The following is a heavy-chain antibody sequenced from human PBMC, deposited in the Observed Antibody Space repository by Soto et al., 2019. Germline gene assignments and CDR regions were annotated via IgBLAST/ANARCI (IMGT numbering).Heavy chain of an antibody. V-gene: IGHV1-3*01. D-gene: IGHD5-12*01. CDR2: ILGGTGNI. CDR1: GYTFTDFA. Sequence: QVQLVQSGAEVRKPGASVKVSCQASGYTFTDFAIHWVRQAPGQGLEWMGWILGGTGNIKYSQKFQGRFTITRDTSTTTAYMELSSLTSGDTALYFCAREGDHPGYDYGLDYWGQGILVTVSS. CDR3: AREGDHPGYDYGLDY. J-gene: IGHJ4*02.